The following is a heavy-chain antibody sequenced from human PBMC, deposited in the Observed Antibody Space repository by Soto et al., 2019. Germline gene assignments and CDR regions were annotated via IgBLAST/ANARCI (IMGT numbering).Heavy chain of an antibody. CDR1: GGSISSSSYY. V-gene: IGHV4-39*01. D-gene: IGHD3-16*01. Sequence: SETLSLTCTVSGGSISSSSYYWGWIRQPPGKGLEWIGSIYYRGSTYYNPSLKSRVTISVDTSKNQFSLKLSSVTAADTAVYFCARFLTIVEDYVWASSFNWFHPWGQGTLFTVSS. CDR2: IYYRGST. J-gene: IGHJ5*02. CDR3: ARFLTIVEDYVWASSFNWFHP.